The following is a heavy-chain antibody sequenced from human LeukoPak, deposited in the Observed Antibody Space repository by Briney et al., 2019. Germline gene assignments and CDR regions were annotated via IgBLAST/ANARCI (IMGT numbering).Heavy chain of an antibody. J-gene: IGHJ4*02. Sequence: ASVKVSCKASGCTFTGYYMHWVRQAPGQGLEWMGWINPNSGGTNYAQKFQGRVTMTRDTSISTAYMELSRLRSDDTAVYYCASWDSGSYLIDYWGQGTLVTVSS. CDR2: INPNSGGT. V-gene: IGHV1-2*02. D-gene: IGHD1-26*01. CDR3: ASWDSGSYLIDY. CDR1: GCTFTGYY.